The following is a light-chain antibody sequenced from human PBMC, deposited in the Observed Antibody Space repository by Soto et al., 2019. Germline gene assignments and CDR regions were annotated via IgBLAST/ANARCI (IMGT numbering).Light chain of an antibody. Sequence: QSALTQPRSVSGSPGQLVTISCTGTSSDVGGYNYVSWYQQHPGKAPKLMIYDVSKRPSGVPDRFSGSKSGNTASLTISGLQAEDEADYYCCSYAGIQEVFGTGTKVTVL. J-gene: IGLJ1*01. CDR1: SSDVGGYNY. CDR2: DVS. CDR3: CSYAGIQEV. V-gene: IGLV2-11*01.